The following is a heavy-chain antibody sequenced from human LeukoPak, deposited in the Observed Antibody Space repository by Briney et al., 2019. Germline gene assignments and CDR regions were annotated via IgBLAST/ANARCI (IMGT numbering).Heavy chain of an antibody. Sequence: RGSLRLSCAASGFTFSGSAMHWVRQASGKGLEWVGRIRSKANSYATAYAASVKGRFTISRDDSKNTAYLQMNSLKAEDTAVYYCTTGRPDAFDIWGQGTMVTVSS. CDR2: IRSKANSYAT. D-gene: IGHD3-10*01. V-gene: IGHV3-73*01. J-gene: IGHJ3*02. CDR3: TTGRPDAFDI. CDR1: GFTFSGSA.